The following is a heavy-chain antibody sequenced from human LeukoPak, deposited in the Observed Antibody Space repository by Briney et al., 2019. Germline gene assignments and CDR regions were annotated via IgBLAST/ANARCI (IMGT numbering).Heavy chain of an antibody. CDR3: ATTYDFWSGYYAGNGYQFYYLDV. CDR2: IDWEGAST. CDR1: GFTFGDYT. V-gene: IGHV3-43*01. J-gene: IGHJ6*03. D-gene: IGHD3-3*01. Sequence: GGSLRLSCAASGFTFGDYTMHWVRQAPGKGLEWVSLIDWEGASTYYADSVKGRFTISRDNSENSLYLQMDSLRSEDTALYYCATTYDFWSGYYAGNGYQFYYLDVWGSGTTVTVSS.